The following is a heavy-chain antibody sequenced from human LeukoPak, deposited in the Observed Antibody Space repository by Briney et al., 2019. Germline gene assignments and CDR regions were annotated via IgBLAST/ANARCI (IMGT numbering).Heavy chain of an antibody. CDR1: GGSISSYY. CDR2: IYYSGST. Sequence: SETLSLTCAVYGGSISSYYWSWIRQPPGKGLEWIGYIYYSGSTNYNPSLKSRVTISVDTSKNQFSLKLSSVTAADTAVYYCAREAAYYDYVWGSSDYFDYWGQGTLVTVSS. CDR3: AREAAYYDYVWGSSDYFDY. D-gene: IGHD3-16*01. J-gene: IGHJ4*02. V-gene: IGHV4-59*01.